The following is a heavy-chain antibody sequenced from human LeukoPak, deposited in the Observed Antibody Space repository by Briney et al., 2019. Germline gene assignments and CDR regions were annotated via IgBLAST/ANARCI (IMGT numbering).Heavy chain of an antibody. CDR1: GYTFTSYY. D-gene: IGHD5-24*01. CDR2: INPSSGGST. CDR3: ARAGEMATIYPIDY. Sequence: ASVKVSCKASGYTFTSYYMHVVRQAPAQGLEWMGIINPSSGGSTFYAQKFQGRVTMTRVTSTSTVYMELSSLRSEDTAVYYCARAGEMATIYPIDYWGQGTLVTVSS. J-gene: IGHJ4*02. V-gene: IGHV1-46*01.